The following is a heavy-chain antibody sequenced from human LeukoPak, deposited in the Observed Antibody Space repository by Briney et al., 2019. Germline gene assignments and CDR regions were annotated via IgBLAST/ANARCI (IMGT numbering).Heavy chain of an antibody. J-gene: IGHJ4*02. CDR3: ARDRGAARPYYFDY. V-gene: IGHV3-21*01. D-gene: IGHD3-10*01. CDR1: GFTFSSYS. CDR2: ISSSSSYI. Sequence: PGGSLRLSCAASGFTFSSYSMNWVRQAPGKGLEWVSSISSSSSYIYYADSVKGRFTISRDSAKNSLYLQMNSLRAEDTAVYYCARDRGAARPYYFDYWGQGTLVTVSS.